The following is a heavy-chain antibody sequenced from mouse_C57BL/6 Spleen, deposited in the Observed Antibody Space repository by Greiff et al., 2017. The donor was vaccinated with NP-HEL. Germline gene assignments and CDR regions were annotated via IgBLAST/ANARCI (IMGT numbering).Heavy chain of an antibody. CDR1: GYTFTSYW. CDR2: IDPSDSYT. V-gene: IGHV1-69*01. D-gene: IGHD3-2*02. Sequence: QVQLQQPGAELVMPGASVKLSCKASGYTFTSYWMHWVKQRPGQGLEWIGEIDPSDSYTNYNQKFKGKSTLTVDKSSSTAYMQLSSLTSEDSAVYYCARVDSSGRDYWGQGTTLTVSS. CDR3: ARVDSSGRDY. J-gene: IGHJ2*01.